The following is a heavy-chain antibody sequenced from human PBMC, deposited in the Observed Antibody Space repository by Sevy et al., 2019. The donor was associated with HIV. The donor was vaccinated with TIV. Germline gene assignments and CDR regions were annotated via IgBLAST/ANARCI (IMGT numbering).Heavy chain of an antibody. CDR1: GFTVSGNY. Sequence: GGSLRLSCEASGFTVSGNYMAWVRLAPGKGLEWVSLIDSGGGTYYADSVKGRFTISRDNAKNTLYLQMNPLRAEDTAVYFCAMDRYYDASGYYYYYYGMDVWGQGTTVTVSS. CDR2: IDSGGGT. J-gene: IGHJ6*02. CDR3: AMDRYYDASGYYYYYYGMDV. V-gene: IGHV3-66*01. D-gene: IGHD3-22*01.